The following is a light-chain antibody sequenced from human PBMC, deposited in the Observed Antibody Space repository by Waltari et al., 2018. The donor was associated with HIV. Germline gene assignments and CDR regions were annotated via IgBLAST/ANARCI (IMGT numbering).Light chain of an antibody. CDR3: SSYAGYNNYV. CDR1: GSDVGAYNH. Sequence: QSALTQPPSASGSPGQSVTISCTGTGSDVGAYNHVSCYQQHPGKAPKLMIYEVNKRPSGVPDRFSGSKSGNTASLTVSGLQAEDEADYYCSSYAGYNNYVFGTGTKVTVL. V-gene: IGLV2-8*01. CDR2: EVN. J-gene: IGLJ1*01.